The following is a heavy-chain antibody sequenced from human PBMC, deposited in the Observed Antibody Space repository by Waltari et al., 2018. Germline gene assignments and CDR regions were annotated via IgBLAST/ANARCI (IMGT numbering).Heavy chain of an antibody. D-gene: IGHD2-15*01. CDR1: GFTFSSYW. J-gene: IGHJ4*02. Sequence: EIQVVESGGGLVQPGGSLRLSCAASGFTFSSYWMSWVRQAPGKGLEWVANIKQDGSAKFYLDSVKGRFTISRDNAKNTLYLQMNSLRAEDTALYYCARAVDVAVYWGQGTLVTVSS. V-gene: IGHV3-7*01. CDR3: ARAVDVAVY. CDR2: IKQDGSAK.